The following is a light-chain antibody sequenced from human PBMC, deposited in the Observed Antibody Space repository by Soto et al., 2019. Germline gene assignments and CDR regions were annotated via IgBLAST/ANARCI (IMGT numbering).Light chain of an antibody. CDR2: KAS. CDR1: QSISSW. J-gene: IGKJ1*01. Sequence: DIQMTQSPSTLSASVGDRVTITCRASQSISSWLAWYQQKPGKAPKLLIYKASSLARGVPSRFSGSGSGTEFTLTISSLQPDDFATFYCQQYNSYPWTFGQGTQVEIK. CDR3: QQYNSYPWT. V-gene: IGKV1-5*03.